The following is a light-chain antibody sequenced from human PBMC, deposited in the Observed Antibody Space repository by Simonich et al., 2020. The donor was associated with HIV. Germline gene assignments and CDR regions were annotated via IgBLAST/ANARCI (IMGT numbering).Light chain of an antibody. CDR3: SSYVGTYKM. J-gene: IGLJ3*02. CDR1: SSDVGDYNF. Sequence: QSALTQPASVSGSPGQSITISCTGTSSDVGDYNFVSWSQQHPGKAPKLMIFEVSKRPSGVPDRFSGSKSGNTASLTVSGLLAEDEADYYCSSYVGTYKMFGGGTKLTVL. V-gene: IGLV2-8*01. CDR2: EVS.